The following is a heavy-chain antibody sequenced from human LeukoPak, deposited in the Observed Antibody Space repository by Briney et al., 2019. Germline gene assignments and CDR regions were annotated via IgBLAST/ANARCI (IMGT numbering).Heavy chain of an antibody. D-gene: IGHD3-9*01. CDR1: GFTFSSYA. V-gene: IGHV3-23*01. CDR2: ISGSGGST. Sequence: HTGGSLRLSCAASGFTFSSYAMSWVRQAPGKGLEWVSAISGSGGSTYYADSVEGRFTISRDNSKNTLYLQMNSLRAEDTAVYYCAKVLRYFDWLPGHWGQGTLVTVSS. CDR3: AKVLRYFDWLPGH. J-gene: IGHJ4*02.